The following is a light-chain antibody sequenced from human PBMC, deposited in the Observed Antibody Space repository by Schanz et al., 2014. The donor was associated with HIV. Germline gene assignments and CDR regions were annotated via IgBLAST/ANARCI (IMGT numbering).Light chain of an antibody. V-gene: IGLV1-40*01. Sequence: QSVLTQPPSVSAAPGQRVTISCTGSSSNIGADFDVHWYQLLPGTAPKLLIFDNTNRPSGVPARFSGSKSASSASLAISGLQAEDEADYYCSSYAGSNNGYVFGTGTKLTVL. J-gene: IGLJ1*01. CDR3: SSYAGSNNGYV. CDR2: DNT. CDR1: SSNIGADFD.